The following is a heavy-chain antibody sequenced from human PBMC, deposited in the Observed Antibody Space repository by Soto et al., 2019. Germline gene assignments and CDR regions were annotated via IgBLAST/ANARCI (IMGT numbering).Heavy chain of an antibody. J-gene: IGHJ5*02. V-gene: IGHV3-33*01. CDR1: GFTFTTYG. Sequence: GGSLRLSCAASGFTFTTYGFHWVRQAPGKGLEWVAVIWYDGSNKYYVDSVKGRFTISRDNSKNTLYLQMNSLSPEDTAVYYCARDRGYYVSGKSKTWFDPWAQGTLVTVSS. CDR2: IWYDGSNK. D-gene: IGHD3-10*01. CDR3: ARDRGYYVSGKSKTWFDP.